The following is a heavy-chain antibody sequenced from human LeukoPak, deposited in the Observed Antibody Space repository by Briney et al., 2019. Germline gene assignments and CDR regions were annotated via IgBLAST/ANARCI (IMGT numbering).Heavy chain of an antibody. V-gene: IGHV3-53*01. Sequence: PGGSLRLSCAASGFTVSTNYMSWVRQAPGRGLEWVSVIYNGGTTHYADSVKGRFTISRDHSQNTLYLQMNSLRVEDTAVYYCARGRMAVNFDYWGQGTLVTVSS. CDR2: IYNGGTT. CDR3: ARGRMAVNFDY. J-gene: IGHJ4*02. CDR1: GFTVSTNY. D-gene: IGHD5-24*01.